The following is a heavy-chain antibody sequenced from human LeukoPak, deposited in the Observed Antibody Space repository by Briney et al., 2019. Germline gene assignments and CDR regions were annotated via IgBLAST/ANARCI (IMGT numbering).Heavy chain of an antibody. J-gene: IGHJ4*02. Sequence: AGGSLRLSCAASGFTVSSNYMSWVRQAPGKGLEWVSSISSSSSYIYYADSVKGRFTISRDNAKNSLYLQMNSLRAEDTAVYYCARDSGRMLDYWGQGTLVTVSS. V-gene: IGHV3-21*01. CDR2: ISSSSSYI. D-gene: IGHD2-15*01. CDR3: ARDSGRMLDY. CDR1: GFTVSSNY.